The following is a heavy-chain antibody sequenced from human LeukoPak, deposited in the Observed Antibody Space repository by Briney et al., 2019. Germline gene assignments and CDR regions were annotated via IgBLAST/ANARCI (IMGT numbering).Heavy chain of an antibody. Sequence: YYXGXIRXXXGTGLEGIGSIYDSGSTYYNPSLKSRVTISVDTSKNQFSLKLNSVTAADTAVYYCARHYGPWGQGTLVTVSS. V-gene: IGHV4-39*01. J-gene: IGHJ5*02. CDR3: ARHYGP. D-gene: IGHD3-10*01. CDR1: YY. CDR2: IYDSGST.